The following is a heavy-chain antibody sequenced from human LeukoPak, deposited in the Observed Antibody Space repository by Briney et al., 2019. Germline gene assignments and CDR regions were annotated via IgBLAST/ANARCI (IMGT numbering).Heavy chain of an antibody. Sequence: TGGSLRLSCAASGFIFRSYGMHWVRQAPGKGLVWVSRIKSDGTSTTYADSVKGRFTISRDNAKDTLYLQMNSLRDEDTAVYYCARESWGYYMDVWGKGTTVTVSS. D-gene: IGHD7-27*01. CDR3: ARESWGYYMDV. CDR2: IKSDGTST. V-gene: IGHV3-74*01. CDR1: GFIFRSYG. J-gene: IGHJ6*03.